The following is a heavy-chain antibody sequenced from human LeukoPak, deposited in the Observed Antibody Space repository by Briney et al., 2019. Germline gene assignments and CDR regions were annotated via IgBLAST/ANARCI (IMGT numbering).Heavy chain of an antibody. CDR3: ASTLVFDWLLAY. CDR1: GYTCTSYA. CDR2: INAGNGNT. J-gene: IGHJ4*02. D-gene: IGHD3-9*01. Sequence: GASVTVSCKASGYTCTSYAMHWVRQAPGQRLEWMGWINAGNGNTKYSQKFQGRVTITRDTSASTAYMELSSLRSEDTAVYYCASTLVFDWLLAYWGQGTLVTVSS. V-gene: IGHV1-3*01.